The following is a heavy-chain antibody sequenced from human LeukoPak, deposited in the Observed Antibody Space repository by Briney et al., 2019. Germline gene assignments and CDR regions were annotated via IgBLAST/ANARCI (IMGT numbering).Heavy chain of an antibody. Sequence: PGGSLRLSCAASGFTFSSYSMNWVRQAPGKGLEWVSYISSSSSTIYYADSVKGRFTISRDNAKNSLYLQMNSLRAEDTAVYYCARETYEYSSSCGDGEDQTYYYYMDVWGKGTTVTVSS. J-gene: IGHJ6*03. D-gene: IGHD6-6*01. CDR1: GFTFSSYS. V-gene: IGHV3-48*04. CDR3: ARETYEYSSSCGDGEDQTYYYYMDV. CDR2: ISSSSSTI.